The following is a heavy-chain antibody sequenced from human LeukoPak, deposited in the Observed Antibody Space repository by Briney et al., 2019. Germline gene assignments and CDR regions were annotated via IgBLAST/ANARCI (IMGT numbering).Heavy chain of an antibody. Sequence: GGSLRLSCAASGFTFSSYAMSWVSQAPGKGLEWVSAISGSGGSTYYADSVKGRFTISRDNSKNTLYLQMNSLRAEDTAVYYCAKVRMGTNYGYVWGFHGSEYYFDYWGQGTLVTVSS. CDR1: GFTFSSYA. V-gene: IGHV3-23*01. CDR2: ISGSGGST. J-gene: IGHJ4*02. D-gene: IGHD3-16*01. CDR3: AKVRMGTNYGYVWGFHGSEYYFDY.